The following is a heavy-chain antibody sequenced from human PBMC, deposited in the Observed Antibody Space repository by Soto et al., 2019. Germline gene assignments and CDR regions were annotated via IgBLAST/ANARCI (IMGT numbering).Heavy chain of an antibody. V-gene: IGHV3-21*01. CDR3: XXIQXGYDAFDI. D-gene: IGHD2-15*01. CDR1: GFTFSSYS. CDR2: ISSSSSYI. Sequence: EVQLVESGGGLVKPGGSLRLSCAASGFTFSSYSMNWVRQAPGKGLEWVSSISSSSSYIYYADSVKGRFTISRDNAKXXLXXQMNSLRXXXXXXXXXXXIQXGYDAFDIWGQGTMVTVSS. J-gene: IGHJ3*02.